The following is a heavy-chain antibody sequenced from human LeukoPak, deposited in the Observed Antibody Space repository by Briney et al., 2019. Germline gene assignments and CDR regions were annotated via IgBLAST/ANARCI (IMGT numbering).Heavy chain of an antibody. Sequence: GGSLRLSCAASGFTFSTYSMSWVRQAPGKGLEWVSSISDNSYWIYYSDSVEGRFTISRDNAKNSLYLQMNSLRAEDTAVYYCAREGSSSSGLNAFDIWGQGTMVTVSS. J-gene: IGHJ3*02. CDR2: ISDNSYWI. V-gene: IGHV3-21*01. CDR3: AREGSSSSGLNAFDI. CDR1: GFTFSTYS. D-gene: IGHD6-6*01.